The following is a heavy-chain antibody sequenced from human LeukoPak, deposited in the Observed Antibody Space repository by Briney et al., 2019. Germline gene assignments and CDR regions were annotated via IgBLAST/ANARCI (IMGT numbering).Heavy chain of an antibody. J-gene: IGHJ5*02. D-gene: IGHD3-22*01. V-gene: IGHV2-26*01. CDR3: ARVQRDDYYEVPNWFDT. CDR2: XSSNDEE. CDR1: GLSLTNDRXG. Sequence: SGPVLVKPTETLTLTCTVSGLSLTNDRXGVXXXXXXXXXXXXWLAHXSSNDEESYSTSLKSRLTISRDTSKSQVTLTMTNLDXXXXXXYYCARVQRDDYYEVPNWFDTWGQGTLVTVSS.